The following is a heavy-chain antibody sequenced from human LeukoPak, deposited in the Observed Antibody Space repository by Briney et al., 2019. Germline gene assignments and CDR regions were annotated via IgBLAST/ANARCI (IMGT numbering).Heavy chain of an antibody. CDR1: GGSISSSSYY. CDR2: IYYSGST. D-gene: IGHD2-15*01. V-gene: IGHV4-61*01. Sequence: PSETLSLTCTVSGGSISSSSYYWGWIRQPPGKGLEWIGYIYYSGSTNYNPSLKSRVTISIDTSKNQFYLKLSSVTAADTAVYYCARDRWSRGQPTDWGQGTLVTVSS. J-gene: IGHJ4*02. CDR3: ARDRWSRGQPTD.